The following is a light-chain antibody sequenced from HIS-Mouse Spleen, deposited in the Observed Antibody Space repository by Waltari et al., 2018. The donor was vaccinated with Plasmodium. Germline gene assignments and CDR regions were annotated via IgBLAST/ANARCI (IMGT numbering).Light chain of an antibody. CDR3: QQYNSWPFT. CDR1: QSVKNN. J-gene: IGKJ3*01. CDR2: CAS. Sequence: IVMTQSPATLSVSPGERAPLSYRDSQSVKNNLAWYQQKPGQAPRLLISCASTRATGIPARFSGSGSGTEFTLTISSLQSEDVAVYYCQQYNSWPFTFGPGTKVEIK. V-gene: IGKV3-15*01.